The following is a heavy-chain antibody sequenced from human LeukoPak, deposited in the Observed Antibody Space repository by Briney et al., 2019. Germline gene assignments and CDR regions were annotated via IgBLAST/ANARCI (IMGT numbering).Heavy chain of an antibody. D-gene: IGHD3-10*01. CDR1: GFTFSSYA. J-gene: IGHJ5*02. CDR3: ARGHGSGSYYPTSFDH. V-gene: IGHV3-30*04. CDR2: ISYDGSNK. Sequence: GGSLRLSCAASGFTFSSYAMHCVRQAPGKGLEGVAVISYDGSNKYYADSVKGRFTISRDNSKNTLYLQMNSLRAEDTAVYYCARGHGSGSYYPTSFDHWGQGTLVTVSS.